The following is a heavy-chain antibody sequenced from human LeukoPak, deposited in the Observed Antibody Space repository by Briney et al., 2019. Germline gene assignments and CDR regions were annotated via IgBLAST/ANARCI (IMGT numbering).Heavy chain of an antibody. CDR2: IYHSGST. V-gene: IGHV4-4*02. Sequence: WVRQAPGKGLEWIGEIYHSGSTNYNPSLKSRVTISVDKSKNQFSLKLSSVTAADTAVYYCARVEMATTYAFDYWGQGTLVTVSS. J-gene: IGHJ4*02. CDR3: ARVEMATTYAFDY. D-gene: IGHD5-24*01.